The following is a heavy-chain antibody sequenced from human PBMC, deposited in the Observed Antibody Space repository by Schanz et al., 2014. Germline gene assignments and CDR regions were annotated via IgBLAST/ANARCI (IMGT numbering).Heavy chain of an antibody. J-gene: IGHJ5*02. V-gene: IGHV3-48*01. Sequence: EVQLVESGGGAVRPGGSLRLSCAASGFDFNSYSMNWVRQVPGKGLEWLSYIATSSSTRHYADSVKGRVTISRDNSENTLYLQMNSLSADDTAVYYCAKAEYDILTDSYSRLDPWGQGTLVTVSS. CDR3: AKAEYDILTDSYSRLDP. CDR1: GFDFNSYS. D-gene: IGHD3-9*01. CDR2: IATSSSTR.